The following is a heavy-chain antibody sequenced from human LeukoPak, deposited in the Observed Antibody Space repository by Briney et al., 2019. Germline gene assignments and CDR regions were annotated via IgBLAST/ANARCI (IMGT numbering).Heavy chain of an antibody. J-gene: IGHJ5*02. D-gene: IGHD1-14*01. CDR3: AKYPNTTWDNWFDP. CDR1: GFTFSSYA. Sequence: GGSLRLSCAASGFTFSSYAMSWVRQAPGKGLEWISAISGTGGSTYYADSVKSRFTISRDNSKSTLYLQMSSLRAEDTAVYNCAKYPNTTWDNWFDPWGQGTLVTVSS. CDR2: ISGTGGST. V-gene: IGHV3-23*01.